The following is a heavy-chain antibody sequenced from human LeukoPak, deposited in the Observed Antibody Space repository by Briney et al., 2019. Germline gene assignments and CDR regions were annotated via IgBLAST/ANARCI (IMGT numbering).Heavy chain of an antibody. V-gene: IGHV3-15*01. J-gene: IGHJ4*02. CDR1: GFTFSNVW. Sequence: KTGGSLRLSCATSGFTFSNVWMTWVRQAPGRGLEWVGRFKRETDGGTADYAAPVKGRFTISRDDSKNTLFLQMNSLKAEDTAVYYCATVHASGCPGNYWGQGTLVTVSS. CDR3: ATVHASGCPGNY. D-gene: IGHD6-19*01. CDR2: FKRETDGGTA.